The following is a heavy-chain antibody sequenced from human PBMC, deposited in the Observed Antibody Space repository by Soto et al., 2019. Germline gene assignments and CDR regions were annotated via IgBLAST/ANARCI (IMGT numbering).Heavy chain of an antibody. CDR2: INHSGST. CDR3: ARGRFALWFGEFRRWFDP. V-gene: IGHV4-34*01. J-gene: IGHJ5*02. CDR1: GGTFSGYY. D-gene: IGHD3-10*01. Sequence: QVQLQQWGAGLLKPSETLSLTCAVYGGTFSGYYWSWIRQPPGKGLEWIGEINHSGSTNYNPSLKSRVTISVDTSKNQFSLKLSSVTAADTAVYYCARGRFALWFGEFRRWFDPWGQGTLVTVSS.